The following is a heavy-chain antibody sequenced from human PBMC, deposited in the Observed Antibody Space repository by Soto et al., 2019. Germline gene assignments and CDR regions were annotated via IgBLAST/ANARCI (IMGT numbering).Heavy chain of an antibody. CDR2: IYYSGST. CDR1: GGSISSSSYY. D-gene: IGHD4-17*01. J-gene: IGHJ5*02. Sequence: QLQLQESGPGLVKPSETLSLTCTVSGGSISSSSYYWGWIRQPPGKGLEWIGSIYYSGSTYYNPSLKSRVTISVDTSKNQFSLKLSSVTAADTAVYYCARRQRTTVTTLTGWFDPWGQGTLVTVSS. V-gene: IGHV4-39*01. CDR3: ARRQRTTVTTLTGWFDP.